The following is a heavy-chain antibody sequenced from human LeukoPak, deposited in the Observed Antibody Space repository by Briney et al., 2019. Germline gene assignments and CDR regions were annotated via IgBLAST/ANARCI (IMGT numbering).Heavy chain of an antibody. D-gene: IGHD3-3*01. CDR2: IDHRGTA. CDR3: AVGIMIIGVAASFDS. Sequence: SETLSLTCAVYGASYNAYYWSWIRQPPGKGMEWIGDIDHRGTATYNPSLKSRLSVSADASKNQFSLKLNSVTDADTAVYYCAVGIMIIGVAASFDSWGQGNLVIVSS. CDR1: GASYNAYY. J-gene: IGHJ4*02. V-gene: IGHV4-34*01.